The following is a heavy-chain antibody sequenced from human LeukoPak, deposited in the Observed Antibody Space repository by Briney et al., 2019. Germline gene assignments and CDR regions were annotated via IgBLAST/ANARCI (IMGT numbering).Heavy chain of an antibody. CDR2: IYYSGST. V-gene: IGHV4-39*01. J-gene: IGHJ4*02. D-gene: IGHD5-12*01. CDR3: ARHGEGSGFYGQFDY. CDR1: GXSISSSNYY. Sequence: SETLSLSCTVSGXSISSSNYYWGWIRQPPGKGLEWIGSIYYSGSTYYNPSLKSRVTISVDTSKNQFSLKLSFVTAADTAVYSCARHGEGSGFYGQFDYWGQGTLVTVSS.